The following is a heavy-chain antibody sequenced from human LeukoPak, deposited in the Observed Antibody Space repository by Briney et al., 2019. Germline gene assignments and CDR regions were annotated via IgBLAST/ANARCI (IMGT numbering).Heavy chain of an antibody. CDR3: ARVYLKRCFDY. J-gene: IGHJ4*02. D-gene: IGHD2-2*02. Sequence: ASVKVSCKASGGTFSSYAISWVRQAPGQGLEWMGRIIPILGIANYAQKFQGRVTITADKSTSTAYMELSSLRSEDTAVYYCARVYLKRCFDYWGQGTLVTVSS. CDR2: IIPILGIA. CDR1: GGTFSSYA. V-gene: IGHV1-69*04.